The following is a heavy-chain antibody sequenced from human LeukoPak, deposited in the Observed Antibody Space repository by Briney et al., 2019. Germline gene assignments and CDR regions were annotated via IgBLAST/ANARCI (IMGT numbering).Heavy chain of an antibody. V-gene: IGHV3-48*04. D-gene: IGHD2-21*02. CDR3: ARDGDPITLDY. Sequence: GRSLRLSCVASGFTLSSYNMNWVRQAPGKGLEWVSYISSSSSTIYYADSVKGRFTISRDNAKNSLYLQMNSLRAEDTAVYYCARDGDPITLDYWGQGTLVTVSS. J-gene: IGHJ4*02. CDR2: ISSSSSTI. CDR1: GFTLSSYN.